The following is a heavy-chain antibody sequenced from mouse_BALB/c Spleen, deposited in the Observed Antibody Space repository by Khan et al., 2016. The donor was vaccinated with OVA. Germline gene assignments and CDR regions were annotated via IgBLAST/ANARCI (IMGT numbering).Heavy chain of an antibody. D-gene: IGHD2-2*01. V-gene: IGHV1S135*01. CDR2: IDPFSGGT. J-gene: IGHJ3*01. Sequence: VQLKQSGPELMKPGASVKISCKASGYSFTSYYIHWVMQSHGKSLEWIGYIDPFSGGTTYNQNFKGKATLTVDKSSSTAYIHLSNLTSADSAVYYCTRHGYVAWFTYWCQGTLVTVAA. CDR3: TRHGYVAWFTY. CDR1: GYSFTSYY.